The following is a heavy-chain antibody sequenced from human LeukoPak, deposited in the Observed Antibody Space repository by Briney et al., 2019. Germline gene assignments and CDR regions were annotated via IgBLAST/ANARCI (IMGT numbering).Heavy chain of an antibody. D-gene: IGHD2/OR15-2a*01. Sequence: PGGSLRLSCAASGFTFHSYTMHWVRQAPGQGLEWVASITGTSSYKYYADAVKGRFTISRDNAKNSLFLQMNSLRTEDTAVYYCVRENYFGLWGYGLDVWGQGTTVAVSS. CDR3: VRENYFGLWGYGLDV. V-gene: IGHV3-21*01. CDR1: GFTFHSYT. J-gene: IGHJ6*02. CDR2: ITGTSSYK.